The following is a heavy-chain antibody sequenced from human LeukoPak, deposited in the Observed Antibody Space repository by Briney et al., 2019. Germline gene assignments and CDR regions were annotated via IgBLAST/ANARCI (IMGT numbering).Heavy chain of an antibody. CDR2: MNPNSGNT. V-gene: IGHV1-8*01. Sequence: GASVKVSCKASGYTFTSYDINWVRQATGQGREWMGWMNPNSGNTGYAQKFQGRVTMTRNTSISTPYMELSSLRSEDTAVYYCARGDGLRYYYYYYGMDVWGQGTTVTVSS. CDR1: GYTFTSYD. D-gene: IGHD5-12*01. J-gene: IGHJ6*02. CDR3: ARGDGLRYYYYYYGMDV.